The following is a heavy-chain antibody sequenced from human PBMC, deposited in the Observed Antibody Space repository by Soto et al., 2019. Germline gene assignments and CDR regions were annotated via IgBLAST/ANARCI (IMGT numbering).Heavy chain of an antibody. J-gene: IGHJ4*02. Sequence: GSLRLSCAASGVTVSSNYMSWVRQAPGKGLEWVSVIYSGGSTYYADSVKGRFTISRDNSKNTLYLQMNSLRAEDTAVYYCARHGYNYGGGYFDYWGQGTLVTVSS. CDR3: ARHGYNYGGGYFDY. CDR2: IYSGGST. D-gene: IGHD5-18*01. CDR1: GVTVSSNY. V-gene: IGHV3-66*04.